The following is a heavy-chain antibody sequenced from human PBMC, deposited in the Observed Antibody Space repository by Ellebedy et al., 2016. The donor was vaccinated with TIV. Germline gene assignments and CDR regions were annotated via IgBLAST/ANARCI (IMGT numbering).Heavy chain of an antibody. Sequence: KVSCKASGYSFANYWIGWVRQMPGKGLEWMGIVYPGHSETHYSPSFQGQVTISADKSINTAFLQWSSLKASDTAMYYCARGAQMVLFDSWGQGTLVTVSS. J-gene: IGHJ4*02. CDR1: GYSFANYW. CDR3: ARGAQMVLFDS. V-gene: IGHV5-51*01. CDR2: VYPGHSET. D-gene: IGHD4/OR15-4a*01.